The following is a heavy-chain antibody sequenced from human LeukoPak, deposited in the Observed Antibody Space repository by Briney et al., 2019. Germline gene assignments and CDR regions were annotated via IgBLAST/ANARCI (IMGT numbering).Heavy chain of an antibody. CDR3: ARDSSSWYAYYYGMDV. D-gene: IGHD6-13*01. Sequence: SETLSLTCAVSGYSISSGYYWGWIRQPPGKGLDWIVRIYHSGSTYYNPSLKSRVTISVDTSKNQFSLKLSSVTAADTAVYYCARDSSSWYAYYYGMDVWGKGTTVTVSS. V-gene: IGHV4-38-2*02. CDR2: IYHSGST. CDR1: GYSISSGYY. J-gene: IGHJ6*04.